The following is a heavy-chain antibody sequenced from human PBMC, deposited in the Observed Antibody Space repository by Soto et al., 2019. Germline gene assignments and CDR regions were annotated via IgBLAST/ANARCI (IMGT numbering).Heavy chain of an antibody. CDR1: GLTLSRYW. J-gene: IGHJ4*02. D-gene: IGHD3-10*01. CDR2: INSDGGTT. V-gene: IGHV3-74*01. CDR3: LAGEPNYFDF. Sequence: EVQLVESGGGLVQPGGSLRLSCAGSGLTLSRYWMHWVRQGPGKGLVWVSRINSDGGTTTYADSVKGRFTISRDNAKNKVDLQKNSLRAEDTAVYYCLAGEPNYFDFWGQGTLVTVSS.